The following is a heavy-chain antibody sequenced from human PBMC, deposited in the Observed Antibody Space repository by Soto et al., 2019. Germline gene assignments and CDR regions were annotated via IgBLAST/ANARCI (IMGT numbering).Heavy chain of an antibody. V-gene: IGHV3-53*04. Sequence: GGSLRLSCAASGFTVSSNYMSWVRQAPGKGLEWVSVIYSGGSTYYADSVKGRFTISRHNSKNTLYLQMNSLRAEDTAVYYCARDGTLYCSSTSCTDYWGQGTLVTVSS. CDR3: ARDGTLYCSSTSCTDY. CDR2: IYSGGST. J-gene: IGHJ4*02. D-gene: IGHD2-2*01. CDR1: GFTVSSNY.